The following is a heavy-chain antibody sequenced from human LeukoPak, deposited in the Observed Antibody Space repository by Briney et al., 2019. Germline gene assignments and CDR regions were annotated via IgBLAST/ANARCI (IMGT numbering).Heavy chain of an antibody. CDR1: GFTFSAYA. J-gene: IGHJ4*02. D-gene: IGHD4-11*01. CDR2: ISAGGGTT. Sequence: GGSLRLSCAASGFTFSAYAMNWVRQAPGKGLEWVSYISAGGGTTYHADSVKGRFTISRDNSNNTLYLQMSSLRADDTALYYCAKDVTTVGRGYWGQGTLVTVSS. V-gene: IGHV3-23*01. CDR3: AKDVTTVGRGY.